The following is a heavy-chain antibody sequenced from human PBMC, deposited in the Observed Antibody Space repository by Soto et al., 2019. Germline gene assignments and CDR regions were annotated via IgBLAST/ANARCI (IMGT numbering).Heavy chain of an antibody. CDR2: IIPIFGTA. CDR3: ARFSGTMVRGVFWDYYGMDV. J-gene: IGHJ6*02. V-gene: IGHV1-69*13. Sequence: SVKVSCKASGGTFSSYAISWVRQAPGQGLEWMGGIIPIFGTANYAQKFQGRVTITADESTSTAYMELSSLRSEDTAVYYCARFSGTMVRGVFWDYYGMDVWGQGTTVTVSS. CDR1: GGTFSSYA. D-gene: IGHD3-10*01.